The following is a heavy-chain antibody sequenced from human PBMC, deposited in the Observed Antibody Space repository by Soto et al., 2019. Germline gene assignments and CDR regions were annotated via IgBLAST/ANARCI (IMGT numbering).Heavy chain of an antibody. CDR1: GGSISSSSYY. CDR2: IYYSGST. J-gene: IGHJ4*02. CDR3: ARQALGWPSSFDY. Sequence: PSETLSLTCTVSGGSISSSSYYWGWIRQPPGKGLEWIGSIYYSGSTYYNPSLKSRVTISVDTSKNQFSLKLSSVTAADTAVYYCARQALGWPSSFDYWGQGTLVTSPQ. D-gene: IGHD2-15*01. V-gene: IGHV4-39*01.